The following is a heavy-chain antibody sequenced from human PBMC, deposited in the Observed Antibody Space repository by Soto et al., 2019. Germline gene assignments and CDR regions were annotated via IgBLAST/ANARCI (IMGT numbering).Heavy chain of an antibody. CDR3: AKDRRYCSSASCYADYYYYYYMYV. V-gene: IGHV3-30*18. CDR1: GFIFSTYG. Sequence: QVQLVESGGGVVQPGRSLRLSCAASGFIFSTYGMHWVRQAPGKGLEWVAVISYDGSYKYYADSVKGRFTISRDNSKNTLYLQMNSLRAEDTAVYYCAKDRRYCSSASCYADYYYYYYMYVWGKGTTVTVSS. J-gene: IGHJ6*03. D-gene: IGHD2-2*01. CDR2: ISYDGSYK.